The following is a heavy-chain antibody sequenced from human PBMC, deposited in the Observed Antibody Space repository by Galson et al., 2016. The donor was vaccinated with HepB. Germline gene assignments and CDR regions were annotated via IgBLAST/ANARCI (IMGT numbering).Heavy chain of an antibody. CDR1: GFIFSNYG. V-gene: IGHV3-33*01. J-gene: IGHJ6*02. Sequence: SLRLSCAASGFIFSNYGMHWVRQAPGKGLEWVAVIWFDGSIQYYADSVKGRFTISRDNSNNMLSLQMDSLRGEDTAIYYCARGPGSYYRGREYYYGMDVWGQGTTVTVSS. CDR3: ARGPGSYYRGREYYYGMDV. D-gene: IGHD3-10*01. CDR2: IWFDGSIQ.